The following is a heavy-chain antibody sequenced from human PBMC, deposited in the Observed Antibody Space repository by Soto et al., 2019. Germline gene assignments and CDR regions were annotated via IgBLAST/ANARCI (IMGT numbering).Heavy chain of an antibody. CDR2: INAGNGNT. J-gene: IGHJ4*02. Sequence: ASVKVSCKASGYTFTSYAMHWVRQAPGQRLEWMGWINAGNGNTKYSQKFQGRVTITRDTSASTAYMELSSLRSEDTAVYYCARAWVVVAAPDYWGQGTLVTVSS. V-gene: IGHV1-3*01. CDR1: GYTFTSYA. D-gene: IGHD2-15*01. CDR3: ARAWVVVAAPDY.